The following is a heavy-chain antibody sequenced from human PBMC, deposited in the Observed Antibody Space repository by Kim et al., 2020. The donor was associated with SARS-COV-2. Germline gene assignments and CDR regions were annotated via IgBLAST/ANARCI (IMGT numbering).Heavy chain of an antibody. D-gene: IGHD1-26*01. V-gene: IGHV3-30-3*01. Sequence: GGSLRLSCAASGFTFSSYAMHWVRQAPGKGLEWVAVISYDGSNKYYADSVKGRFTISRDNSKNTLYLQMNSLRAEDTAVYYSARDSSGSQGGYFDYWGQGTLVTVSS. CDR2: ISYDGSNK. CDR1: GFTFSSYA. CDR3: ARDSSGSQGGYFDY. J-gene: IGHJ4*02.